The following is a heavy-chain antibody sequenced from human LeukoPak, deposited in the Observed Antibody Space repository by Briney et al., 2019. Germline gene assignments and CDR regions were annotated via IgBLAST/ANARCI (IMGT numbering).Heavy chain of an antibody. CDR1: GYTFTSYG. J-gene: IGHJ3*01. V-gene: IGHV1-18*01. CDR2: ISAYNGNT. CDR3: ARAMHDYGDSLDAFDV. D-gene: IGHD4-17*01. Sequence: ASVKVSCKASGYTFTSYGISWVRQAPGQGLEWMGWISAYNGNTNYAQKLQGRVTMTRDMSTSTVYMELSSLRSEDTAVYYCARAMHDYGDSLDAFDVWGQGTMVTVSS.